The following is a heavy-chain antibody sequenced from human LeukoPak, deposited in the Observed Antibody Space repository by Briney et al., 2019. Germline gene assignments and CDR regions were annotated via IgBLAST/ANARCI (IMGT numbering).Heavy chain of an antibody. V-gene: IGHV1-24*01. J-gene: IGHJ4*02. D-gene: IGHD1-26*01. CDR3: ATLLGETHFFDY. CDR2: FDPEDGET. CDR1: GTYTLIELS. Sequence: ASLKVSCKVSGTYTLIELSMHWVRQAPGKGLEWMGGFDPEDGETIYAQQFKGRVTMTEDTSTDTAYMDLSSLRSEDTAVYYCATLLGETHFFDYWGQGTLVTVSS.